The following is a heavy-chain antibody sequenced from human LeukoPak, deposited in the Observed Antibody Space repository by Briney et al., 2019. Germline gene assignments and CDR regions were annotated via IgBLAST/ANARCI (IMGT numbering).Heavy chain of an antibody. D-gene: IGHD3-10*01. CDR3: ATEGSSPMASGWFDP. J-gene: IGHJ5*02. CDR2: IYTSGST. CDR1: GGSISSYY. Sequence: SETLSFTCTVSGGSISSYYWSWIRQPAGKGLEWIGRIYTSGSTNYNPSLRSRVSMSVDTSKNQISLKLSSVTAADTAVYYCATEGSSPMASGWFDPWGQGTLVTVSS. V-gene: IGHV4-4*07.